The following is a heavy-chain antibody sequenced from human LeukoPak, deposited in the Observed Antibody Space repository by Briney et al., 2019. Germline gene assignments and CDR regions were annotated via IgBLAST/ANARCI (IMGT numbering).Heavy chain of an antibody. V-gene: IGHV3-30-3*01. CDR3: AKDLGFSYGHGLDY. D-gene: IGHD5-18*01. CDR2: ISYDGSNG. J-gene: IGHJ4*02. CDR1: GFPFNKYA. Sequence: GGSLRLSCSASGFPFNKYAVHWVRQAPGQGLEWVTLISYDGSNGYYTDSVRGRFTISRDNSKNTLYLQMNSLSAEDTAVYFCAKDLGFSYGHGLDYWGQGTLVTVSS.